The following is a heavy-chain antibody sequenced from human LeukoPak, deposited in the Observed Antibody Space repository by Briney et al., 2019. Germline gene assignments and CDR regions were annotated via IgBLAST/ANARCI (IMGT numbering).Heavy chain of an antibody. CDR2: INPNSGGT. CDR1: GYTFTGYY. V-gene: IGHV1-2*02. CDR3: ARTFRIAAAATGWFDP. Sequence: GASVKVSCKASGYTFTGYYMHWVRQAPGQGLEWMGWINPNSGGTNYAQKFQGRVTMTRDTSISTAYMELSRLRSDDTAVYYCARTFRIAAAATGWFDPWGQGTLVTVSS. D-gene: IGHD6-13*01. J-gene: IGHJ5*02.